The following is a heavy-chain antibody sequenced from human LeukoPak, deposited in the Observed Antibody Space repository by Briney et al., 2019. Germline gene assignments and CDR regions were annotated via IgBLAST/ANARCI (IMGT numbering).Heavy chain of an antibody. V-gene: IGHV3-30*18. CDR2: ISYDGSNK. Sequence: PGRSLSLSCAASGFTFSSYGMHWVRQAPGKGLEWVAVISYDGSNKYYADSVKGRFTISRDNSKNTLYLQMSSLRHEDTAVYYCANGGYTSSWYVVDYWGQGTLVTVSP. J-gene: IGHJ4*02. CDR1: GFTFSSYG. D-gene: IGHD6-13*01. CDR3: ANGGYTSSWYVVDY.